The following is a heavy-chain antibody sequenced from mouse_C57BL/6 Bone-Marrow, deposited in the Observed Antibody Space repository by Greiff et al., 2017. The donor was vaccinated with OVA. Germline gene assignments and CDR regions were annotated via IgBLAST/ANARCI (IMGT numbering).Heavy chain of an antibody. CDR3: ARKGGDVWYFDV. J-gene: IGHJ1*03. Sequence: QVQLQQPGAELVKPGASVKLSCKASGYTFTSYWMHWVKQRPGQGLEWIGMIHPNSGSTNYNEKFKSKAPLTVDKSSSTAYMQLSSLTSADSAVYYCARKGGDVWYFDVWGTGTTVTVSS. V-gene: IGHV1-64*01. D-gene: IGHD3-3*01. CDR1: GYTFTSYW. CDR2: IHPNSGST.